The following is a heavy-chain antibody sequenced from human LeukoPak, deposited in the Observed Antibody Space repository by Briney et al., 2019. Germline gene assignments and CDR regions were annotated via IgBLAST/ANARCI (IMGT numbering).Heavy chain of an antibody. CDR3: AKGAGSSGWYPNDY. V-gene: IGHV3-23*01. D-gene: IGHD6-19*01. CDR1: GFTFSSYA. CDR2: ISGSGNST. J-gene: IGHJ4*02. Sequence: GGSLRLSCAASGFTFSSYAMNWVRQAPGKGLEWVSVISGSGNSTYYADSVKGRFTISRDNSKNTLYLQMNSLRAEDTVVYYCAKGAGSSGWYPNDYWGQGTLVTVSS.